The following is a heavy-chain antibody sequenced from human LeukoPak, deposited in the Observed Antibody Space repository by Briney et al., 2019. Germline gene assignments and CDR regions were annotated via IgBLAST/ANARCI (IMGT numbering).Heavy chain of an antibody. J-gene: IGHJ4*02. CDR3: VRYMQQQLGFDY. CDR2: IYYSGST. Sequence: SETLSPTCTVSGVSISSGGYYWSWIRQHPGKGLEWIGYIYYSGSTYYNPSLKSRVTISVDTSKNQYSLKLSSVTAADTAVYYCVRYMQQQLGFDYWGQGTLVTVSS. D-gene: IGHD6-13*01. CDR1: GVSISSGGYY. V-gene: IGHV4-31*03.